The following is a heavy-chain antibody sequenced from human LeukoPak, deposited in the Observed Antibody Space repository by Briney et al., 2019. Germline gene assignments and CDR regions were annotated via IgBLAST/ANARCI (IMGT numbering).Heavy chain of an antibody. Sequence: ASVKVSCKASGGTFSSYAITWVRQAPGQGLEWMGGIIPIFGTANYAQKFQGRVTVTRDTSTSTVYMELSRLTSEDTAVYYCAREQDGGRYDYWGQGTLVTVSS. CDR2: IIPIFGTA. J-gene: IGHJ4*02. CDR1: GGTFSSYA. D-gene: IGHD6-19*01. V-gene: IGHV1-69*05. CDR3: AREQDGGRYDY.